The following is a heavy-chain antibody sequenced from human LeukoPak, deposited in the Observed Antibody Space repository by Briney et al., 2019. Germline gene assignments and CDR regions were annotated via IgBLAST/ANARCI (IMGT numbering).Heavy chain of an antibody. CDR2: IQYDASNK. V-gene: IGHV3-30*02. D-gene: IGHD1-1*01. CDR3: ATDVHPGNNWFDP. CDR1: GFTFSGFG. Sequence: GGSLRLSCAASGFTFSGFGMHWVRQAPGKGLEWVAFIQYDASNKYYADSVKGRFTISRDNSKNTLYLQMNSLRAEDTAVYYCATDVHPGNNWFDPWGQGTLVTVSS. J-gene: IGHJ5*02.